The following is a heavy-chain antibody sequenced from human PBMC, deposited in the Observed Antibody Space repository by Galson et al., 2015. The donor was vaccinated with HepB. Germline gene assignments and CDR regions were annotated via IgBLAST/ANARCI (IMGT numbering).Heavy chain of an antibody. Sequence: SVKVSCKASGYTFTSYHMHWVRQAPGQGLEWMGIINPSGGSTSYAQKFQGRVTMTRDTSTSTVYMELSSLRSEDTAVYYCARLSRVAADAFDIWGQGTMVTVSS. D-gene: IGHD6-13*01. CDR3: ARLSRVAADAFDI. V-gene: IGHV1-46*01. CDR1: GYTFTSYH. J-gene: IGHJ3*02. CDR2: INPSGGST.